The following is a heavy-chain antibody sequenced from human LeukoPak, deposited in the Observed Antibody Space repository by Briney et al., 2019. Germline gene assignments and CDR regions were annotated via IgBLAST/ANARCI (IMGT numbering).Heavy chain of an antibody. CDR1: GYTFTSYY. V-gene: IGHV1-46*01. J-gene: IGHJ4*02. D-gene: IGHD3-22*01. CDR3: ARVKMGSGYLEGDEFDY. Sequence: AASVKVSCKASGYTFTSYYMHWVRQAPGQGLEWMGIINPSGGSTSYAQKFQGRVTMTRDTSTSTVYMELSSLRSEDTAVYYCARVKMGSGYLEGDEFDYWGQGTLVTVSS. CDR2: INPSGGST.